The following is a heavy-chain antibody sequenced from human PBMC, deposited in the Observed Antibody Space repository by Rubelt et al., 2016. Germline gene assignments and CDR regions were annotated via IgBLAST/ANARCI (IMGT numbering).Heavy chain of an antibody. D-gene: IGHD2-2*02. CDR2: ISGSGGST. J-gene: IGHJ6*03. Sequence: EVQLLESGGGLVQPGGSLRLSCADSDFTFSTYAMSWVRQAPGKGLEWVSSISGSGGSTYYADSVKGRFTISRDNSKNTLYLQMSGLRAEEPAVYYCARYCASTSCYTHYYYYYIMDVWGIGTTVTVSS. CDR3: ARYCASTSCYTHYYYYYIMDV. V-gene: IGHV3-23*01. CDR1: DFTFSTYA.